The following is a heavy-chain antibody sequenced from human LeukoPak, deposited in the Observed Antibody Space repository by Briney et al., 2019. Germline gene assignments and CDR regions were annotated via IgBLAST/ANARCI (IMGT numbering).Heavy chain of an antibody. J-gene: IGHJ6*03. CDR3: ARSGNDFWSGYLPETYYYYMDV. V-gene: IGHV3-11*04. D-gene: IGHD3-3*01. Sequence: GGSLRLSCAASGFTFSDYYMSWIRQAPGKGLEWVSYISSSGSTIYYADSVKGRFTISRDNAKNSLYLQMNSLRAEDTAVYYCARSGNDFWSGYLPETYYYYMDVWGKGTTVTVSS. CDR2: ISSSGSTI. CDR1: GFTFSDYY.